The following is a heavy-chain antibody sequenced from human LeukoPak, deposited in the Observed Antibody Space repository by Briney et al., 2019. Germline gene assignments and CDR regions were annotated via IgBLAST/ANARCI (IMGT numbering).Heavy chain of an antibody. D-gene: IGHD6-13*01. CDR1: GIAVIGNY. CDR2: ISINTDT. CDR3: ARAPRYSSSWFDY. Sequence: PGGSLTLSCAASGIAVIGNYMSWVRQPPGKGLEWVSFISINTDTFYADSVKGRFTISRDNAKNTLYLQMNSLKAEDTAVYYCARAPRYSSSWFDYWGQGTLVTVSS. V-gene: IGHV3-53*03. J-gene: IGHJ4*02.